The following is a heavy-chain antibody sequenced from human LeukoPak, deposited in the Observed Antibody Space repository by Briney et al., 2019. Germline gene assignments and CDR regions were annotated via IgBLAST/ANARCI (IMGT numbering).Heavy chain of an antibody. V-gene: IGHV2-5*01. D-gene: IGHD6-19*01. Sequence: SGPTLVKPTQTLTPTCTFSGFSLSTSGVGVGWIRQPPGKALERLALIYWNDDKRYSPSLRSRLTITRDTSKNQVVLTMTCPDPTRTATSYCAHRGGAVTGHYYFDYWGQGTLVTVSS. CDR3: AHRGGAVTGHYYFDY. CDR1: GFSLSTSGVG. J-gene: IGHJ4*02. CDR2: IYWNDDK.